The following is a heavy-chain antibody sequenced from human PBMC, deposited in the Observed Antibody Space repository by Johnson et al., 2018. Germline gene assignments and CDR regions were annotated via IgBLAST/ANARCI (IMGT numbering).Heavy chain of an antibody. V-gene: IGHV3-15*01. CDR3: AKDRQWLVELDY. Sequence: VQLVQSGGGLVKPGGSLRLSCAASGFTFSNAWMSWVRQAPGKGLEWVGRIKSKTDGGTRDYAAPVKGRFTISRDESKNTLYLQLNSLKTEDTAVYYCAKDRQWLVELDYWGQGTLVIVSS. J-gene: IGHJ4*02. CDR1: GFTFSNAW. D-gene: IGHD6-19*01. CDR2: IKSKTDGGTR.